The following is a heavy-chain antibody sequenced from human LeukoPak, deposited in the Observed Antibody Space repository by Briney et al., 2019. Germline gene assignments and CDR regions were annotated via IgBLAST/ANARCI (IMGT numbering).Heavy chain of an antibody. CDR2: IKEDGSEK. CDR1: GFSSSGYW. V-gene: IGHV3-7*03. Sequence: GGSLRLSCAASGFSSSGYWMTWVRQAPGKGLEWVATIKEDGSEKYYADFVKGRFTISRDNAKNSLDLQMNSLRAEDTAVYYCARRGSTDYWGQGTLVTVSS. D-gene: IGHD2/OR15-2a*01. J-gene: IGHJ4*02. CDR3: ARRGSTDY.